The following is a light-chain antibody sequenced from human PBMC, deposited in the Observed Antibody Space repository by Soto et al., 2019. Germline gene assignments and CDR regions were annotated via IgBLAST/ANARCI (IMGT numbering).Light chain of an antibody. CDR1: QGLSNH. CDR3: QQLDTYPVT. J-gene: IGKJ5*01. Sequence: QLTQSPSSLSASLGDRVTITCRASQGLSNHLAWYQQKPGKAPKLLITATSTLQSGVPSRFSGFGSGTDFTLTISSLQPEDSATYYCQQLDTYPVTFGQGTRLEIK. CDR2: ATS. V-gene: IGKV1-9*01.